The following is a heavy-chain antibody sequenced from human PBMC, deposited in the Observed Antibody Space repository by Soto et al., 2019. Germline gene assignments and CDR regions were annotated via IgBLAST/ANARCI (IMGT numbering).Heavy chain of an antibody. Sequence: QMQLVQSGPEVKKPGTSVKVSCKASGFTFTSSAVPWVRQARGQRLEWIGWIVVGSGNTNYAQKFQERVTITRDMSTSTAYMELSSLRSEDTAVYYCAVGQQLGIWGQGTLVTVSS. CDR1: GFTFTSSA. V-gene: IGHV1-58*01. D-gene: IGHD6-13*01. J-gene: IGHJ4*02. CDR2: IVVGSGNT. CDR3: AVGQQLGI.